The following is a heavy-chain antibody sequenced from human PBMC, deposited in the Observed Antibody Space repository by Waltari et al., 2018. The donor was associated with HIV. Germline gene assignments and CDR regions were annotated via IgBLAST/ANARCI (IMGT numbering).Heavy chain of an antibody. V-gene: IGHV2-70*01. CDR3: ARISPNWNYFDY. J-gene: IGHJ4*02. D-gene: IGHD1-1*01. CDR2: IDWDDDK. CDR1: GFSLSTSGMC. Sequence: QVTLRESGPALVKPTQTLTLTCTFSGFSLSTSGMCVSWLRRPPGKALEWLALIDWDDDKYYSTSLKTRLTISKDTSKNQVVLTMTNMDPVDTATYYCARISPNWNYFDYWGQGTLVTVSS.